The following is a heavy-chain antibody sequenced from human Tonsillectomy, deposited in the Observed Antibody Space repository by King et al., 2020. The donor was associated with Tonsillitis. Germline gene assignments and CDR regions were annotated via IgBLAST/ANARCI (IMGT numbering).Heavy chain of an antibody. CDR2: ISYSGNT. Sequence: VQLQESGPGLVKPSQTLSLTCTVSGGSISSPGYYWSWIRQHPTKGLEWIGYISYSGNTFYNPSLKSRLTISVDTSKNQFSLKVNSVNAADTAVYYCASTTPPYYYYYMDV. V-gene: IGHV4-31*03. J-gene: IGHJ6*03. CDR1: GGSISSPGYY. D-gene: IGHD1-1*01. CDR3: ASTTPPYYYYYMDV.